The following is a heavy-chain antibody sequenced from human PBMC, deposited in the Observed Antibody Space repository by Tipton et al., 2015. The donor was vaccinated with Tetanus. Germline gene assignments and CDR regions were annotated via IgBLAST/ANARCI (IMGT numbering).Heavy chain of an antibody. Sequence: LRLSCTVSGGSVSRSSHYWTWIRQPPGKELEWVGYVYHSGSTNYHPSLKSRLTISVDTSKNQFSLNLRSVITADTAAYYCARANNDYPKKGPFDYWGQGILVTVSS. CDR3: ARANNDYPKKGPFDY. CDR1: GGSVSRSSHY. V-gene: IGHV4-61*01. CDR2: VYHSGST. J-gene: IGHJ4*02. D-gene: IGHD5-12*01.